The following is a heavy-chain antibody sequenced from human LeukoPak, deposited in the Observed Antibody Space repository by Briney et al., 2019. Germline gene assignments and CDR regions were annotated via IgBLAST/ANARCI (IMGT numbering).Heavy chain of an antibody. J-gene: IGHJ4*02. CDR2: ISSSSNYI. V-gene: IGHV3-21*01. Sequence: PGGSLRLSCVASGFTFSTYTIGWLRQAPGKGLEWVASISSSSNYIYYADSMKGRFTISRDNAKNSLYLQMNSLRAEDTAVYFCARATGYDATFDYWGQGTLVTVSS. D-gene: IGHD6-13*01. CDR3: ARATGYDATFDY. CDR1: GFTFSTYT.